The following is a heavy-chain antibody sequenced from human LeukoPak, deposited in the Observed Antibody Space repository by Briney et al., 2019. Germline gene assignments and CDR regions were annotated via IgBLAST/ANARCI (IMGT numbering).Heavy chain of an antibody. J-gene: IGHJ4*02. CDR3: ASKRGYSYGYADY. CDR2: ISGSGGST. D-gene: IGHD5-18*01. CDR1: GFTFSSYA. Sequence: GGSLRLSCAASGFTFSSYAMSWVRQAPGKGLEWVSAISGSGGSTYYADPVKGRFTISRDNSKNTLYLQMSSLRAEDTAVYYCASKRGYSYGYADYWGQGTLVTVSS. V-gene: IGHV3-23*01.